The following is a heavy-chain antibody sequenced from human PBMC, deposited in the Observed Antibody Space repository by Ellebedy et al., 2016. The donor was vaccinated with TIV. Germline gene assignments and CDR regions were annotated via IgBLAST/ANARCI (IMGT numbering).Heavy chain of an antibody. V-gene: IGHV3-21*01. CDR1: GFTFSSYS. Sequence: PGGSLRLSCAASGFTFSSYSMNWVRQAPGKGLEWVSSISSSSSYIYYSDSVKGRFTISRYNAKNLLYLQMNSLRAEDTAVYYCARDYQWWQRFWYCDLWGRGTLVTVSS. D-gene: IGHD2-8*01. J-gene: IGHJ2*01. CDR2: ISSSSSYI. CDR3: ARDYQWWQRFWYCDL.